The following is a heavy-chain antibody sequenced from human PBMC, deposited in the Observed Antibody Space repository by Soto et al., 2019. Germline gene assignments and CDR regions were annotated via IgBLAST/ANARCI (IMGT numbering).Heavy chain of an antibody. CDR1: GGSISSSNW. V-gene: IGHV4-4*02. Sequence: SETLSLTCAVSGGSISSSNWWSWVRQPPGKGLEWIGEIYHSGSTNYNPSLKSQVTISVDKSKNQFSLKLSSVTAADTAVYYCARFSRYSGSYYFGGTFDYWGQGTLVTVSS. CDR2: IYHSGST. CDR3: ARFSRYSGSYYFGGTFDY. J-gene: IGHJ4*02. D-gene: IGHD1-26*01.